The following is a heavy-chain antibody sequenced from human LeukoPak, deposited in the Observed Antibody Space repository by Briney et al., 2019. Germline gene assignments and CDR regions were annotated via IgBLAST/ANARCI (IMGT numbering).Heavy chain of an antibody. CDR3: ARVTSGWFPDY. J-gene: IGHJ4*02. V-gene: IGHV4-61*01. CDR1: GGSISSSSYY. CDR2: IYYSGST. D-gene: IGHD6-19*01. Sequence: SETLSLTCTVSGGSISSSSYYWSWIRQPPGKELEWIGYIYYSGSTNYNPSLKSRVTISVDTSKNQFSLKLSSVTDADAAVYYWARVTSGWFPDYWGQGTLVTVS.